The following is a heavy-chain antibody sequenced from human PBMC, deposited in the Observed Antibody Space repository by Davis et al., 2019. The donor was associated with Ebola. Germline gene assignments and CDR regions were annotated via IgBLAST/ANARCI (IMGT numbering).Heavy chain of an antibody. V-gene: IGHV3-53*01. D-gene: IGHD2-21*02. CDR3: ATRGDNRQFDY. CDR2: IYSGGST. CDR1: GFTVSSNY. J-gene: IGHJ4*02. Sequence: ESLKISCAASGFTVSSNYMSWVRQAPGKGLEWVSVIYSGGSTYYADSVKGRFTISRHNSKNTVYLQMNSLRAEDTAVYYCATRGDNRQFDYWGQGTLVTVSS.